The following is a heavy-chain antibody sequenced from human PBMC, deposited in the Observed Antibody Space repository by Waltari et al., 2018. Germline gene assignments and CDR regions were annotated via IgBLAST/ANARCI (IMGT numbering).Heavy chain of an antibody. Sequence: EVQLLESGGGLVQPGGSLRLSCAASGFTFSSYAMSWVRQAPGKGLEWVSAISGSGGSTYSADSVKGRFTISRDNSKNTLYLQMNSLRAEDTAVYYCAKVGGGITIFGVVSATYYFDYWGQGTLVTVSS. V-gene: IGHV3-23*01. D-gene: IGHD3-3*01. CDR1: GFTFSSYA. J-gene: IGHJ4*02. CDR3: AKVGGGITIFGVVSATYYFDY. CDR2: ISGSGGST.